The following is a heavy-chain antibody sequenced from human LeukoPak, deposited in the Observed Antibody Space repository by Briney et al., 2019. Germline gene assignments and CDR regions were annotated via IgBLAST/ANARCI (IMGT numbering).Heavy chain of an antibody. D-gene: IGHD5-12*01. CDR3: AKDIEWLRLGHGVDY. CDR1: GFTFDEYT. J-gene: IGHJ4*02. V-gene: IGHV3-43*01. Sequence: GGSLRLSCAASGFTFDEYTMHWVRPAPGRGLEWVSLISWDGGSTYYADSVKGRFTISRDNSKNSLYLQMNSLRTEDTALYYCAKDIEWLRLGHGVDYWGQGTLVTVSS. CDR2: ISWDGGST.